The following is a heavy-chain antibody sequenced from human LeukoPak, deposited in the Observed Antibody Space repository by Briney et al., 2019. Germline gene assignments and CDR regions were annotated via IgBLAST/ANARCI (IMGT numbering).Heavy chain of an antibody. Sequence: GGSLRLSCAASGFTFSSYSMNWVRQAPGKGLECVAVISYDGSNKYYADSVKGRFTISRDNSKNTLYLQMNSLRAEDTAVYYCAKERNTMVRGAYFDYWGQGTLVTVSS. CDR3: AKERNTMVRGAYFDY. CDR2: ISYDGSNK. CDR1: GFTFSSYS. J-gene: IGHJ4*02. D-gene: IGHD3-10*01. V-gene: IGHV3-30*18.